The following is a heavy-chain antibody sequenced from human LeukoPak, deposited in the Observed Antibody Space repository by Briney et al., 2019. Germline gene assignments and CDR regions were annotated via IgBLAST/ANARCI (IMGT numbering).Heavy chain of an antibody. V-gene: IGHV3-23*01. CDR3: AKDLHVSHYSSSSRGFDY. J-gene: IGHJ4*02. CDR2: ISGSGTST. CDR1: GFTFSSYA. Sequence: GSLRLSCAASGFTFSSYAMNWVRQAPGKGLEWVSVISGSGTSTDYADSVKGRFTISRDTSKNTLYLQMNSLRAEDTALYYCAKDLHVSHYSSSSRGFDYWGQGTLVTVSS. D-gene: IGHD6-6*01.